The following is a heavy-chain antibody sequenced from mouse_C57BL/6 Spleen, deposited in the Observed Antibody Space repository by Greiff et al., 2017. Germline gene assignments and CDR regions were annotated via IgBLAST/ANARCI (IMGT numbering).Heavy chain of an antibody. CDR1: GFSLTSYA. D-gene: IGHD2-5*01. CDR2: IWTGGGT. V-gene: IGHV2-9-1*01. J-gene: IGHJ4*01. CDR3: ARAYSNYNAMDY. Sequence: VNVVESGPGLVAPSQSLSITCTVSGFSLTSYAISRVRQTPGKGLEWLGVIWTGGGTNYNSAHKSRMSIRKDNSKTQVFLKMNSLQTADTARYYCARAYSNYNAMDYWGQGTSVTVSS.